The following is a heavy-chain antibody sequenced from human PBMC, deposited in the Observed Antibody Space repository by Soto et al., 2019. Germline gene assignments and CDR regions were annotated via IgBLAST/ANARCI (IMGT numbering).Heavy chain of an antibody. CDR2: ISYSGSN. J-gene: IGHJ2*01. V-gene: IGHV4-30-4*01. Sequence: LSITCTDFGSSIRRGDYYRGWIRRPPGYGQEWMVYISYSGSNYYNPSLKRRVTISVDTSKSQFSLQLSSVTAADTAVYYCARLRYFGVVCYWYSDLRGRGTLVTVS. CDR3: ARLRYFGVVCYWYSDL. CDR1: GSSIRRGDYY. D-gene: IGHD3-3*01.